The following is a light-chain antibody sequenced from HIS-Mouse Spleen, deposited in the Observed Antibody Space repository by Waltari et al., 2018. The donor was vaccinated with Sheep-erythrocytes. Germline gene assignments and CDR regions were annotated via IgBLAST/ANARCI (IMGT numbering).Light chain of an antibody. V-gene: IGLV3-1*01. Sequence: SYELTQPPSVSVSPGQTASITCSGDKLGDKYACWYQPKPGQSPVLVIYQDSKRPSGIPERFSGSNSGNTATLTISGTQAMDEADYYCQAWDSSTAVFSGGTKLTVL. CDR3: QAWDSSTAV. J-gene: IGLJ2*01. CDR2: QDS. CDR1: KLGDKY.